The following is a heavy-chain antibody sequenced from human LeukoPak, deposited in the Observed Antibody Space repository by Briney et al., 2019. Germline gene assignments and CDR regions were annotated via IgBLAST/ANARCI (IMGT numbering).Heavy chain of an antibody. J-gene: IGHJ4*02. D-gene: IGHD1-1*01. CDR1: GASISSYY. Sequence: SETLSLTCTVSGASISSYYWSWIRQPPGKGPYYIAYISYSGGTTYNPSLQSRVTISLDTSKNQFSLKLSSVTAADTAVYYCARLEHNTFDYWGQGSLVTVSS. CDR3: ARLEHNTFDY. V-gene: IGHV4-59*01. CDR2: ISYSGGT.